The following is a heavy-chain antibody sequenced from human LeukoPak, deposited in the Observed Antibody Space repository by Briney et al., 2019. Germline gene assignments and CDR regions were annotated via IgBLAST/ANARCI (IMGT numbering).Heavy chain of an antibody. V-gene: IGHV3-15*01. CDR1: GFTFSNAW. CDR2: IKSKTDGGTT. Sequence: PGGSLRLSCAASGFTFSNAWMSWVRQAPGKGLEWVGRIKSKTDGGTTDYAAPVKGRFTISRDDSKTTLYLQMNSLKTEDTAVYYCTSDRLSGPENYYYYGMDVWGQGTTVTVSS. D-gene: IGHD6-25*01. J-gene: IGHJ6*02. CDR3: TSDRLSGPENYYYYGMDV.